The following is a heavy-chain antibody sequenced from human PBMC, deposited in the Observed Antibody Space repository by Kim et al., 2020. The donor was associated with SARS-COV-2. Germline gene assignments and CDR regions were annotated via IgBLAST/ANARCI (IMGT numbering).Heavy chain of an antibody. CDR2: MNPNSGNT. V-gene: IGHV1-8*01. CDR3: ARFPGSSWSRASYYGMDV. CDR1: GYTFTSYD. J-gene: IGHJ6*02. D-gene: IGHD6-13*01. Sequence: ASVKVSCKASGYTFTSYDINWVRQATGQGLEWMGWMNPNSGNTGYAQKFQGRVTMTRNTSISTAYMELSSLRSEDTAVYYCARFPGSSWSRASYYGMDVWGQGTTVTVSS.